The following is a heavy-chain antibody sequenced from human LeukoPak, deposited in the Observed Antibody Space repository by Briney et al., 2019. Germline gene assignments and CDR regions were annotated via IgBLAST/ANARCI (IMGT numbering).Heavy chain of an antibody. D-gene: IGHD5-12*01. J-gene: IGHJ4*02. CDR2: INHSGST. Sequence: SETLSLTCAVYGGSFSGYYWSWIRQPPGKGLEWIGEINHSGSTNYNPCPKSRVTISVDTSKNQFSLKLSSVTAADTAVYYCARGSNTRRGYSGRTIDYWGQGTLVTVSS. CDR3: ARGSNTRRGYSGRTIDY. CDR1: GGSFSGYY. V-gene: IGHV4-34*01.